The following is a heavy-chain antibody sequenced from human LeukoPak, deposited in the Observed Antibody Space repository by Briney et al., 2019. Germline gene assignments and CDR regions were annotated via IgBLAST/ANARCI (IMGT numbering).Heavy chain of an antibody. CDR2: IIPFFGTP. J-gene: IGHJ6*02. Sequence: SVKVSCKTSGGVFRSYAINWVRQAPGQGLEWMGLIIPFFGTPNYAQRFQGRVTITADESTSTTYMELSSLRSEDTAVYYCARGKDHYYYGMDVWGQGTTVTVSS. CDR1: GGVFRSYA. CDR3: ARGKDHYYYGMDV. V-gene: IGHV1-69*13.